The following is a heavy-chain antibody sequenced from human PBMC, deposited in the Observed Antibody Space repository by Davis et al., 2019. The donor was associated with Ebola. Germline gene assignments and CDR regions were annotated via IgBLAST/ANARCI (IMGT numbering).Heavy chain of an antibody. CDR1: GGSFSGYY. D-gene: IGHD6-19*01. V-gene: IGHV4-34*01. Sequence: MPSETLSLTCAVYGGSFSGYYWSWIRQPPGKGLEWIGEINHSGSTNYNPSLKSRVTISVDTSKNQFSLKLSSVTAADTAVYYCASPEVAGHFDYWGQGTLVTVSS. J-gene: IGHJ4*02. CDR2: INHSGST. CDR3: ASPEVAGHFDY.